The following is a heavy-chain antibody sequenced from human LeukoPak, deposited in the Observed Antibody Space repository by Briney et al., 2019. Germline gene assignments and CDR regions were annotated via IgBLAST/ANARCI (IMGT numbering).Heavy chain of an antibody. CDR3: ARSGDFDY. Sequence: GGSLRLYCAASGFTFSSYAMYWVRQAPGKGLEYVSAISSNGGSTYYANSVKGRFTISRDNSKNTLYLQMGSLRAEDMAVYYCARSGDFDYWGQGTLVTVSS. V-gene: IGHV3-64*01. CDR1: GFTFSSYA. J-gene: IGHJ4*02. CDR2: ISSNGGST.